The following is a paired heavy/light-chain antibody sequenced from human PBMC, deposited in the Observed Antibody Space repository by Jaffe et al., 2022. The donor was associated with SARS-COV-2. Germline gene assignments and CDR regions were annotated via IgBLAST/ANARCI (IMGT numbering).Light chain of an antibody. V-gene: IGLV2-8*01. CDR3: SSYAGSNNWV. CDR1: SSDVGAYNY. Sequence: QSALTQPPSASGSPGQSVTISCTGTSSDVGAYNYVSWYQQHPGKAPKLMIYVVSKRPSGVPDRFSGSKSGNTASLTVSGLQAEDEADYYCSSYAGSNNWVFGGGTKLTVL. CDR2: VVS. J-gene: IGLJ3*02.
Heavy chain of an antibody. J-gene: IGHJ3*02. V-gene: IGHV4-39*01. CDR1: GGSISSSGYY. Sequence: QLQLQESGPGLVKPSETLSLTCTVSGGSISSSGYYWGCIRQPPGKGLEWIGSMYYTGRTHYNPSLKSRVTISGDTSKNQFSLNLISVTAADTAVYYCARTRADGPHAFDIWGQGTTVTVSA. CDR3: ARTRADGPHAFDI. D-gene: IGHD2-8*01. CDR2: MYYTGRT.